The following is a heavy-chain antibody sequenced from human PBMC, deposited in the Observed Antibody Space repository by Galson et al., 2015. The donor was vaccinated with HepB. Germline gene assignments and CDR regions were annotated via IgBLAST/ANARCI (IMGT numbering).Heavy chain of an antibody. CDR2: LNPSTGVT. D-gene: IGHD3-10*01. Sequence: SVKVSCKASGYTFNDYYIHWVRQAPGQGLEWMGWLNPSTGVTKFAQKFQGTVTMTRDTSISTAYMELSGLTSDDTAVYYCVRDGSFDSWGQGTLIIVSS. CDR1: GYTFNDYY. V-gene: IGHV1-2*02. J-gene: IGHJ4*02. CDR3: VRDGSFDS.